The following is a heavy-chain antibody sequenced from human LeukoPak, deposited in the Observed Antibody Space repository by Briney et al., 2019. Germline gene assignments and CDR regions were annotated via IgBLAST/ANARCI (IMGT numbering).Heavy chain of an antibody. CDR2: IYCSGST. CDR1: GGSISSGGYY. J-gene: IGHJ4*02. V-gene: IGHV4-31*03. CDR3: ARGSSPFDY. Sequence: PSQTRSLTCTVSGGSISSGGYYWSWIRQHPGKGLEWIGYIYCSGSTYYNPSLKSRVTISLDTSKNQVSLKLSSVTAADTAVYYCARGSSPFDYWGQGTLVTVSS.